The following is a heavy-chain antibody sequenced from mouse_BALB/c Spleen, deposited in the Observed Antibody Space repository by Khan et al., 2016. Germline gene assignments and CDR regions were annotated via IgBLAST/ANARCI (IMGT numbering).Heavy chain of an antibody. V-gene: IGHV4-1*02. D-gene: IGHD2-3*01. CDR1: GFDFSRYW. Sequence: EVQLQESGGGLVQPGGSLKLSCAASGFDFSRYWMSWVRQAQGKGLEWIGEINPDSSTTNYTPSLKDKFIISRDNAKNTLYLQMSKVRSEDTALYYCARPNHGYFTSWFACWGSETLITVSA. J-gene: IGHJ3*01. CDR3: ARPNHGYFTSWFAC. CDR2: INPDSSTT.